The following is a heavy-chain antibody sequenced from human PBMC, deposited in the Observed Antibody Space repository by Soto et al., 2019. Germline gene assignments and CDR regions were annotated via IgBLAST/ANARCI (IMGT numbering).Heavy chain of an antibody. V-gene: IGHV3-33*01. Sequence: GGSLRLSCAASGFTFSSYGMHWVRQAPGKGLEWVGVITNDGRAEYYADSVKGRFTISRDNSRNTLYLQMNSLRAEDTAVYYCARDLGYYESSGYFDYWGQGTLVTVSS. CDR2: ITNDGRAE. D-gene: IGHD3-22*01. J-gene: IGHJ4*02. CDR3: ARDLGYYESSGYFDY. CDR1: GFTFSSYG.